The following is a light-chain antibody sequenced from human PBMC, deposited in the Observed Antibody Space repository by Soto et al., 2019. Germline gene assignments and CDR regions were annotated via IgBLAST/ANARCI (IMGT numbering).Light chain of an antibody. CDR2: GTS. Sequence: IVLTQSPATLSLSPGERATLSCRASQSVSSSYLAWYQQKPGQAPSLLIYGTSSTATGIPDRFSGSGSGTDFTLTISRLEPEDFAVYYCQQYGNSSWTFGQGTKVDIK. J-gene: IGKJ1*01. V-gene: IGKV3-20*01. CDR3: QQYGNSSWT. CDR1: QSVSSSY.